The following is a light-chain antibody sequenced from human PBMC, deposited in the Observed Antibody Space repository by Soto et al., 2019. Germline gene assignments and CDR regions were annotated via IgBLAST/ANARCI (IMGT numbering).Light chain of an antibody. CDR3: WSYAGADTWV. CDR1: SSDVGSHNL. J-gene: IGLJ2*01. Sequence: QSVLTQPASVSGSPGQSITISCTGTSSDVGSHNLVSWYQQYPGKAPKLMIYDGSERPSGVSNRFSGSMSGNTASLTISGLQADDEADYYCWSYAGADTWVFGGGTKVTVL. V-gene: IGLV2-23*01. CDR2: DGS.